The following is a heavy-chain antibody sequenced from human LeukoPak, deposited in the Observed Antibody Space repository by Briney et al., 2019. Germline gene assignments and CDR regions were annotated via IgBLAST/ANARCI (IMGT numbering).Heavy chain of an antibody. Sequence: GGSLRLSCAASGFTFSSYGMHWVRQAPGKGLEWVAVISYDGSNKYYADSVKGRFTISRDNSKNTLYLQMNSLRAEDTAVYYCARGKTTAYYMDVWGKGTTVTVSS. D-gene: IGHD4-11*01. J-gene: IGHJ6*03. CDR1: GFTFSSYG. CDR3: ARGKTTAYYMDV. V-gene: IGHV3-30*03. CDR2: ISYDGSNK.